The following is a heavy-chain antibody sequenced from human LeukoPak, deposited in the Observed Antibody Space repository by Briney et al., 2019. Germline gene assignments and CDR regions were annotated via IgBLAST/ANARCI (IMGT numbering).Heavy chain of an antibody. D-gene: IGHD1-26*01. CDR3: ARDLGGSQTS. Sequence: GGSLRLSCAASGFTFSSYWMTWVRQAPGKGLEWVANIKQDGSEKYCVDSVKGRFTISRDNAKNSLYLQMNSLRAEDTAVYYCARDLGGSQTSWGQRILVTVSS. J-gene: IGHJ4*02. CDR1: GFTFSSYW. CDR2: IKQDGSEK. V-gene: IGHV3-7*01.